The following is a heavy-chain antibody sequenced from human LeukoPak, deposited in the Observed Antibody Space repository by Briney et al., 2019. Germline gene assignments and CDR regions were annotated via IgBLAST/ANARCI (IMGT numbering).Heavy chain of an antibody. CDR2: IRQDGSEK. Sequence: GGSLRLSCVASGFTFSSYWMTWVRQPPGKGLEWVANIRQDGSEKYYVDSVKGRFTISRDNAKNSLSLQMNSLRAEDTAMYYCATEVCTDKGDFDLWGRGTLVTVSS. J-gene: IGHJ2*01. D-gene: IGHD3-16*01. V-gene: IGHV3-7*02. CDR3: ATEVCTDKGDFDL. CDR1: GFTFSSYW.